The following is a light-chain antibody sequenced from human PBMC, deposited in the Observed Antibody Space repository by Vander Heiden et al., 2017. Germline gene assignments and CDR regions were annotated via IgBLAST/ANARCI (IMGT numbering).Light chain of an antibody. CDR1: TSDVGRYNL. Sequence: QSALTHPASVSGSPGQSITISCTGTTSDVGRYNLVSWYQQQPGKVPKLIIFEVTKRPSGVSHRFSGSRSAYTASLTISGLQAEDEAYYYCCSYADTHLVFGGGTKVTVL. V-gene: IGLV2-23*02. CDR3: CSYADTHLV. CDR2: EVT. J-gene: IGLJ2*01.